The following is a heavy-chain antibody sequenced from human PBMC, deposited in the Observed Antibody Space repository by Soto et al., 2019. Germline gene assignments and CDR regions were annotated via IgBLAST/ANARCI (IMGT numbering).Heavy chain of an antibody. V-gene: IGHV4-30-4*08. CDR1: GSSISSSDYY. J-gene: IGHJ4*02. Sequence: SATLSLTCTVSGSSISSSDYYCSWIRHPPGKGLHWIWYIYSSGNTYYNPSLKSRLTISVDTSKNQFSLKLNSVTTADTALYYCARGLSAATVVTCYFDYWGQGTLVTVSS. D-gene: IGHD4-17*01. CDR2: IYSSGNT. CDR3: ARGLSAATVVTCYFDY.